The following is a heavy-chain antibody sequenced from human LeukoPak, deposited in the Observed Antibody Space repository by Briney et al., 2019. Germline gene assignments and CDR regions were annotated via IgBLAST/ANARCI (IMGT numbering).Heavy chain of an antibody. Sequence: GGSLRLSCAASGFTFRDYAINWVRQAPGKGLEWVSSISAAGGATYYADCVKGRFAISRVNSKNVVYLQMNSLRPDHTAVYYCARGVQLWYFDYWGHGTLVTVSS. CDR2: ISAAGGAT. CDR1: GFTFRDYA. V-gene: IGHV3-23*01. CDR3: ARGVQLWYFDY. D-gene: IGHD1-1*01. J-gene: IGHJ4*01.